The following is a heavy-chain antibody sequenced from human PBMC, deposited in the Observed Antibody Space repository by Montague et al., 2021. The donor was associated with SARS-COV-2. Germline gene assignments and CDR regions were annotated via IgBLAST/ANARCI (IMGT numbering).Heavy chain of an antibody. V-gene: IGHV4-59*01. CDR2: IYYSGST. CDR3: ARGIPRPMRWLLVVDDAFDI. D-gene: IGHD3-22*01. Sequence: SETLSLTCTVSGGSISSYYWSWIRQPPGKGLEWIGYIYYSGSTNXNPSLKSRVTISVDTSKNQFSLKLSSVTATDTAVYYCARGIPRPMRWLLVVDDAFDIWGQGTMVTVSS. CDR1: GGSISSYY. J-gene: IGHJ3*02.